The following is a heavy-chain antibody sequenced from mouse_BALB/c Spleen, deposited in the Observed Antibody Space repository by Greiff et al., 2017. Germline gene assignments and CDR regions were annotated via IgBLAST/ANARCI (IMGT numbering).Heavy chain of an antibody. CDR3: ARHYRYWYFDV. V-gene: IGHV5-12-2*01. CDR1: GFSFSSST. D-gene: IGHD2-14*01. Sequence: EVQVGGSGGGFVPPGGALKLSCAASGFSFSSSTMSWVRPTPEKRLEWVAYISNGGGSTYYPDTVKGRFTISRDNAKNTLYLQMSSLKSEDTAMYYCARHYRYWYFDVWGAGTTVTVSS. J-gene: IGHJ1*01. CDR2: ISNGGGST.